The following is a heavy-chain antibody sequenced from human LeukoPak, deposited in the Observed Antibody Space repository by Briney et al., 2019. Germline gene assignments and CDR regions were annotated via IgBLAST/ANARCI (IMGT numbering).Heavy chain of an antibody. CDR3: ARSWEAAREFDG. CDR1: GLTFRSYE. D-gene: IGHD6-6*01. V-gene: IGHV3-48*03. CDR2: TGSSGSI. J-gene: IGHJ4*01. Sequence: GGSLRLSCAASGLTFRSYEMKWVRQAPGKGLEWVSYTGSSGSIYYAESVKGPFTISRHNAKNSMYLQMDSLRAEDTAVYYCARSWEAAREFDGWGQGTLV.